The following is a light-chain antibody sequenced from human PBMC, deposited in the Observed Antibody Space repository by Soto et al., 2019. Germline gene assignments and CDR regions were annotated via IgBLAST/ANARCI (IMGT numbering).Light chain of an antibody. CDR1: SSNIGAGFE. CDR3: QSYDNSLSGVV. J-gene: IGLJ2*01. V-gene: IGLV1-40*01. Sequence: QSVLTQPPSVSGAPGHRVTISCSGGSSNIGAGFEVHWYQQFPGRAPELLIFGNSNRPSGVSDRFSGSKSGTSASLAISGLQAEDEADYHCQSYDNSLSGVVFGGGTQLTVL. CDR2: GNS.